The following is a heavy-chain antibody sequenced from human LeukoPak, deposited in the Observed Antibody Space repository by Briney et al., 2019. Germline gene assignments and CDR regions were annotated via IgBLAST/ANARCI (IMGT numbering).Heavy chain of an antibody. D-gene: IGHD3-9*01. V-gene: IGHV1-46*01. CDR2: INPSGGST. J-gene: IGHJ6*02. CDR1: GYTFTSYD. CDR3: VRFGIYYAMLTGYYRRLDYYYGMDV. Sequence: ASVKVSCKASGYTFTSYDMHWVRQAPGQGLEWMGIINPSGGSTSYAQKFQGRVTMTRDTSTSTLYIELRSLRSEETAVYYCVRFGIYYAMLTGYYRRLDYYYGMDVWGQGTTVTVPS.